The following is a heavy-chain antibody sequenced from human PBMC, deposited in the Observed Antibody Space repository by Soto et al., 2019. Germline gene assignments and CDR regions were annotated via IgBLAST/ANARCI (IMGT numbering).Heavy chain of an antibody. J-gene: IGHJ4*02. V-gene: IGHV4-31*03. CDR1: GGSISSRDYY. CDR2: IYYSGNT. Sequence: TLSLTCTISGGSISSRDYYWSWIRQHPGKGLEWIGYIYYSGNTNYNPSLKSRVTMSLDTSKNQFSLKLSSVNAADTAVYYCARSPENYYGSGSYFFDNWGQGTLVTVSS. CDR3: ARSPENYYGSGSYFFDN. D-gene: IGHD3-10*01.